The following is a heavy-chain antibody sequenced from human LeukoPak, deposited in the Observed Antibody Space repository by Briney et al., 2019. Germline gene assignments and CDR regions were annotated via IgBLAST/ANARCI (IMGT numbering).Heavy chain of an antibody. CDR1: GNYW. CDR3: VSFYETY. CDR2: INSDGSWT. J-gene: IGHJ4*02. Sequence: PGGSLRLSCXASGNYWMHWVRQVPGKGLVWVSHINSDGSWTSYADSVKGRFTISKDNAKNTVYLQMNSLRAEDTAVYYCVSFYETYWGRGTLVTVSS. D-gene: IGHD2/OR15-2a*01. V-gene: IGHV3-74*01.